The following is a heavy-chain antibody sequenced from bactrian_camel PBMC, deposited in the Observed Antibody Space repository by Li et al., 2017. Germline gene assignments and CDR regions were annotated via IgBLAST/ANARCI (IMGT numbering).Heavy chain of an antibody. Sequence: HVQLVESGGGSVEAGGSLRLSCSASGDTHNTYAMAWFRQEAGKERELVASVTSDEDITYADSVKGRFTISRDNSKNIVYLQMNSLKPEDTAVYYCTRDPGGSGKGQGTQVTVS. D-gene: IGHD6*01. CDR2: VTSDEDI. CDR1: GDTHNTYA. V-gene: IGHV3S53*01. J-gene: IGHJ4*01.